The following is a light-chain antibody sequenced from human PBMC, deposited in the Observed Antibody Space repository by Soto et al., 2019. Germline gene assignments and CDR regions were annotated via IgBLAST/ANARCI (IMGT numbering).Light chain of an antibody. CDR2: DTF. J-gene: IGKJ1*01. CDR1: QSVSSY. CDR3: QQRSNWPPTWT. V-gene: IGKV3-11*01. Sequence: EIVLTQSPATLSLSPGERATLSCRASQSVSSYLAWYQQKPGQAPRLLIYDTFKRATGVPARFSGSGSGTDFTLTISSLEPEDFAVYYCQQRSNWPPTWTFGQGTKVEIK.